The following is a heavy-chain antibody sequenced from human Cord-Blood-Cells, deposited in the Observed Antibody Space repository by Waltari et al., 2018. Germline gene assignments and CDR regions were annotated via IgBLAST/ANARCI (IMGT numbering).Heavy chain of an antibody. CDR1: SYW. V-gene: IGHV3-74*01. Sequence: SYWMHWVRQAPGKGLVWVSRINSDGSSTSYADSVKGRFTISRDNAKNTLYLQMNSLRAEDTAVYYCARSPKISSSRFDYWGQGTLVTVSS. J-gene: IGHJ4*02. CDR2: INSDGSST. CDR3: ARSPKISSSRFDY. D-gene: IGHD6-6*01.